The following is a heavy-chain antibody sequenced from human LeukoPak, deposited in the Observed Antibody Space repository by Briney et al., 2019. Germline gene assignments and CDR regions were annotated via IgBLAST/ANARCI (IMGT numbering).Heavy chain of an antibody. D-gene: IGHD2-2*02. Sequence: GGSLRLSCAASGFTFSSYSMNWVRQAPGKGLEWVSSISSSSSYIYYADSVKGRFTISRDNSKNTLYLQMNSLRAEDMALYYCAKGPYCSSSSCYTIGSFDFWGQGTLVTVSS. CDR2: ISSSSSYI. V-gene: IGHV3-21*04. CDR1: GFTFSSYS. J-gene: IGHJ4*02. CDR3: AKGPYCSSSSCYTIGSFDF.